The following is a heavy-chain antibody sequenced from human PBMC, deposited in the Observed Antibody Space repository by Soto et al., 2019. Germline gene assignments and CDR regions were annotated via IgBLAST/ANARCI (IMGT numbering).Heavy chain of an antibody. CDR2: IYPGDSDT. D-gene: IGHD3-10*01. CDR1: GYSFTSYW. Sequence: GESLKISCKGSGYSFTSYWIGWVRQMPGKGLEWMGIIYPGDSDTRYSPSFQGQVTISADKSISTAYLQWSSLKASDTAMYYCGRWVLFVPLFCFGEFPIWFDPWGRGTLVTVSS. CDR3: GRWVLFVPLFCFGEFPIWFDP. J-gene: IGHJ5*02. V-gene: IGHV5-51*01.